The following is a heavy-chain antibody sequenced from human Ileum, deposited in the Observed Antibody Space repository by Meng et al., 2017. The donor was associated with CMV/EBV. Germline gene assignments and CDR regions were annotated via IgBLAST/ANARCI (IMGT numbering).Heavy chain of an antibody. CDR3: AREGGGWYFDS. J-gene: IGHJ4*02. V-gene: IGHV4-30-4*01. Sequence: QVQLRRPGPGPVKPSQTLSLTLIVSGDSLSTGDYYWSWIRQPPGKGPEWIGYIYYSGSTLYNPSLKSPVTISLDKSKNQFSLRLRSVTAADTAVYFCAREGGGWYFDSWGQGTLVTVSS. D-gene: IGHD6-19*01. CDR2: IYYSGST. CDR1: GDSLSTGDYY.